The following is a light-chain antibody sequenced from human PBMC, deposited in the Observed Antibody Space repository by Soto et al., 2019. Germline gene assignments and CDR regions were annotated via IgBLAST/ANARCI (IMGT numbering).Light chain of an antibody. Sequence: AIQMTQSPSSLSTSVGDRVTFSCRPSQGIRNDLGWCQQKPGKAPKLQIYGTSTLQSGVPSRFSGSGSGTDFTLTISSLQPEDFVTYFCLQDYNYPHTFGQGTKLEI. CDR3: LQDYNYPHT. CDR1: QGIRND. V-gene: IGKV1-6*01. CDR2: GTS. J-gene: IGKJ2*01.